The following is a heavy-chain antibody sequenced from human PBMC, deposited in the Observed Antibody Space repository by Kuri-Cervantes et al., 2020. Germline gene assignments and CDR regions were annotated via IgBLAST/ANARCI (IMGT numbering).Heavy chain of an antibody. V-gene: IGHV3-21*04. J-gene: IGHJ6*02. CDR3: ATGYSNGMDV. CDR1: GFTFSSYS. CDR2: ISSSGSTI. D-gene: IGHD1-1*01. Sequence: GGSLRLSCAASGFTFSSYSMNWVRQAPGKGLEWVSSISSSGSTIYYADSVKGRFTISRDNAKNSLYLQMNSLRAEDTAVYYCATGYSNGMDVWGQGTTVTVSS.